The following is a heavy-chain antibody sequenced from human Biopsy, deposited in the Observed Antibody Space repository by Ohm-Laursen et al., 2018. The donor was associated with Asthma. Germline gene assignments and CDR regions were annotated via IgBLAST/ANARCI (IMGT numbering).Heavy chain of an antibody. V-gene: IGHV4-61*05. D-gene: IGHD6-6*01. CDR2: IYYSGST. CDR1: GGSMSSSSYY. J-gene: IGHJ4*02. CDR3: ARGGWEQLGLGY. Sequence: SDTLSLTCTVSGGSMSSSSYYWGWIRQPPGKGLEWIGYIYYSGSTNYNPSLKSRVTISVDTSKNQFSLKLSSVTAADTAVYYCARGGWEQLGLGYWGQGTLVTVSS.